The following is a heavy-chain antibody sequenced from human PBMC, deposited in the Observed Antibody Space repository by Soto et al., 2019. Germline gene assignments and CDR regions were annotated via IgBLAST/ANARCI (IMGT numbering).Heavy chain of an antibody. D-gene: IGHD2-15*01. CDR2: ISAYNGNT. CDR1: GYTFTSYV. J-gene: IGHJ5*02. CDR3: ARDGGDIVAWGFDP. Sequence: QVQLVQSGAELKKPGASGKVSFKASGYTFTSYVISWVRQAPGQGREWMGWISAYNGNTNYAQKLQGRVTMTTDTSTSTAYMELRSLRADDTAVDYCARDGGDIVAWGFDPWGQGTLVTVSS. V-gene: IGHV1-18*01.